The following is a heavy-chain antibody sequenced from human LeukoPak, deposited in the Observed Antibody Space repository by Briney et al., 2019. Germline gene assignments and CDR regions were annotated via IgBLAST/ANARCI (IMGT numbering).Heavy chain of an antibody. Sequence: GGSLRLSCVASGFIFSDYDMHWVRQAPGKGLEWVSHIGTGVDTHFSDSVKGRFAIPRDNARNSLYLQINCLRAEDTAIYYCARDRRADYGRNNDAFDLWGHGTVVTVSS. V-gene: IGHV3-13*01. CDR3: ARDRRADYGRNNDAFDL. CDR2: IGTGVDT. J-gene: IGHJ3*01. D-gene: IGHD4-17*01. CDR1: GFIFSDYD.